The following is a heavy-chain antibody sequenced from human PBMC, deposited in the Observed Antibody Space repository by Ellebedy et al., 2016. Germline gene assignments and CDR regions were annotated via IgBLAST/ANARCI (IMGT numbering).Heavy chain of an antibody. CDR2: IFHSGTT. D-gene: IGHD2-2*01. CDR3: MRHKLVVPLVVDS. Sequence: GSLRLSXAVSGYSIRRGYNWAWIRQPPGKGPEWLGNIFHSGTTYYNPSLRSRLTITIDTSKNQFSLKLTSVTAADTAVYYCMRHKLVVPLVVDSWGQGTLVTVSS. J-gene: IGHJ5*01. V-gene: IGHV4-38-2*01. CDR1: GYSIRRGYN.